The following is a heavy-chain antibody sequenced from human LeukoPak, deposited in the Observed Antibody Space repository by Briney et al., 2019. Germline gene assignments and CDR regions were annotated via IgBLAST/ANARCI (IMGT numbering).Heavy chain of an antibody. J-gene: IGHJ6*03. CDR2: IYYSGDT. CDR1: GGSINITRYY. D-gene: IGHD4-11*01. CDR3: ATGSMTTRYYYYFYMDV. V-gene: IGHV4-39*01. Sequence: SETLSLTCTVSGGSINITRYYWGWIRQHPGKGLEWIGSIYYSGDTHYNPSLRSRVTISVETSKNQFSLKMNSMTAADTSVYYCATGSMTTRYYYYFYMDVWGKGTTVTVSS.